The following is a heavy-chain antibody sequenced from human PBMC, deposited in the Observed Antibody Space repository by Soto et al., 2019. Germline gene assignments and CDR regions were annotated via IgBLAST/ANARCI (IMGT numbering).Heavy chain of an antibody. D-gene: IGHD2-15*01. J-gene: IGHJ4*02. CDR3: AKDQLVGIVVVVDHFDY. V-gene: IGHV3-23*01. Sequence: EVQLLESGGGLVQPGGSLRLSCAASGFTFSSYAMSWVRQAPGKGLEWVSAISGSGGSTYYADSVKGRFTISRDNSKNTLYLQMNSLRAEDTAVYYCAKDQLVGIVVVVDHFDYWGQGSLVTVSS. CDR2: ISGSGGST. CDR1: GFTFSSYA.